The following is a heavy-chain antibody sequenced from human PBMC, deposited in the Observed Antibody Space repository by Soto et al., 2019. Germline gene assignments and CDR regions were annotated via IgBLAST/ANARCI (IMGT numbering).Heavy chain of an antibody. D-gene: IGHD6-19*01. V-gene: IGHV1-3*01. CDR3: ARRRAVAGQNWFDP. CDR1: GYTFTSYA. CDR2: INAGNGNT. J-gene: IGHJ5*02. Sequence: VKVSCKASGYTFTSYAMHWVRQAPGQRLEWMGWINAGNGNTKYSQKFQGRVTITTDTSTSTAYMELRSLRSDDTAVYYCARRRAVAGQNWFDPWGQGTLVTVSS.